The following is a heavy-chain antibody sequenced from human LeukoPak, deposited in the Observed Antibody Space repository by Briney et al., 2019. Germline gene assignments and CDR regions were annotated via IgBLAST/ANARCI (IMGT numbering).Heavy chain of an antibody. V-gene: IGHV3-23*01. J-gene: IGHJ4*02. CDR1: GFTLSSTD. D-gene: IGHD3-10*01. CDR3: ARERYYYGSGSYYNRVCYFDY. Sequence: GGSLRLSCVASGFTLSSTDMSWVRQAPGKGLEWVSAITGGGGSTFYADPVKGRFTISRDNSKNTLYVQMNSLRAEDTAVYYCARERYYYGSGSYYNRVCYFDYWGQGTLVTVSS. CDR2: ITGGGGST.